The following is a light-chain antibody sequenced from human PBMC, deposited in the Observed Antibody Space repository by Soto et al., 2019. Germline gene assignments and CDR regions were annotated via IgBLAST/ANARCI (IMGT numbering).Light chain of an antibody. CDR1: SFNIGGYA. Sequence: QSVLTQPPSASGTPGQRVTISCSGSSFNIGGYAVNWYQQLPGTAPKLLMYSNNQRPSGVPDRFSGSRSGTSASLAISGLQSDDEADYYCAAWDDSLNGVIFGGGTKLTVL. CDR2: SNN. J-gene: IGLJ2*01. CDR3: AAWDDSLNGVI. V-gene: IGLV1-44*01.